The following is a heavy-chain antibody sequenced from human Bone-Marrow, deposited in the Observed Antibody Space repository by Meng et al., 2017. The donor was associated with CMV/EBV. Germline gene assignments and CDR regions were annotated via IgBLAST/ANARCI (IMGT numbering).Heavy chain of an antibody. V-gene: IGHV4-38-2*02. CDR3: ARDWGVVLLLSAPGNWFDP. D-gene: IGHD2-8*01. Sequence: SETLSLTCTVSGYSISSGYYWGWIRQPPGKGLEWIGSIYHSGSTYYNPSLKSRVTISVATSKTPFSLKLSSVTAADTAMYYCARDWGVVLLLSAPGNWFDPWGQGTLVTVSS. CDR2: IYHSGST. J-gene: IGHJ5*02. CDR1: GYSISSGYY.